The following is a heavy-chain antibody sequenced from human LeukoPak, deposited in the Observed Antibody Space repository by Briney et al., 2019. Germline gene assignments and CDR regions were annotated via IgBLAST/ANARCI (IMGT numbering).Heavy chain of an antibody. CDR3: ATSYYFGSGSYGYLDY. CDR1: GFTVSSKY. D-gene: IGHD3-10*01. Sequence: PGGSLRLSCAASGFTVSSKYMSWVRQTPGKGLQWVALIYSSGDTYTAVSVKGRFTISRDNSENTLYLQMDSLRAEDTAVYYCATSYYFGSGSYGYLDYWGQGTLVTVSS. V-gene: IGHV3-53*01. CDR2: IYSSGDT. J-gene: IGHJ4*02.